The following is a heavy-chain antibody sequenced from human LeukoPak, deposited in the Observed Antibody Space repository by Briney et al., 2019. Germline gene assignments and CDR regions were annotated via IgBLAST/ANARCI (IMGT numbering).Heavy chain of an antibody. CDR2: IYSGGST. J-gene: IGHJ6*02. V-gene: IGHV3-66*04. CDR3: ARHSGYDRWSYYYGMDV. Sequence: GGSLRLSCAASGFTVSSNYVSWVRQAPGKGLEWVSVIYSGGSTYYADSVKGRFTISRDNSKNTLYLQMNSLRAEDTAVYYCARHSGYDRWSYYYGMDVWGQGTTVTVSS. D-gene: IGHD5-12*01. CDR1: GFTVSSNY.